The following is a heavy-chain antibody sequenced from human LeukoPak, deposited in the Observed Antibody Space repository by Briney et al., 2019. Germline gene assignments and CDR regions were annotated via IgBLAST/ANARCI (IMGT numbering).Heavy chain of an antibody. CDR3: ARVVEWELLGAYFDY. J-gene: IGHJ4*02. Sequence: SETLSLTCTVSGGSISSYYWSWIRQSPGKALEWIGYIYYSGSTNYNPSLKSRVTISVDTSKNQFSLKLSSVTAADTAVYYCARVVEWELLGAYFDYWGQGTLVTVSS. V-gene: IGHV4-59*12. D-gene: IGHD1-26*01. CDR1: GGSISSYY. CDR2: IYYSGST.